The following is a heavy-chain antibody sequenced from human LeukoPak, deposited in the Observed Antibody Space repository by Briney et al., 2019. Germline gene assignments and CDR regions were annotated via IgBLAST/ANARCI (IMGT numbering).Heavy chain of an antibody. CDR2: ISGSGDST. Sequence: GGSLRLSCADSGFTFNNYAMSWVRQAPGKGLEWVSAISGSGDSTYYADSVKGRFTISRDNSKHTLYLQMYNLRAEDTAVYYCARDLYGGNFLDHFDYWGQGTLVTVSS. J-gene: IGHJ4*02. CDR1: GFTFNNYA. D-gene: IGHD4-23*01. CDR3: ARDLYGGNFLDHFDY. V-gene: IGHV3-23*01.